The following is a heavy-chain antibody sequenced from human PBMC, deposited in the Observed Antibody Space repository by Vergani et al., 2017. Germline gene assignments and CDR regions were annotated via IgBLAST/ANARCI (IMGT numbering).Heavy chain of an antibody. CDR3: ARTYCSGCSCYCISAYYFDY. CDR2: IKQDGSEK. J-gene: IGHJ4*02. D-gene: IGHD2-15*01. CDR1: GFTFSSYW. Sequence: EVQLVESGGGLVQPGGSLRLSCAASGFTFSSYWMSWVRQAPGKGMEGVANIKQDGSEKYYVAAVKGRFNISRDNAKNSMYMEMNSLRAEDTAVYYCARTYCSGCSCYCISAYYFDYWGQGTLVTVSS. V-gene: IGHV3-7*01.